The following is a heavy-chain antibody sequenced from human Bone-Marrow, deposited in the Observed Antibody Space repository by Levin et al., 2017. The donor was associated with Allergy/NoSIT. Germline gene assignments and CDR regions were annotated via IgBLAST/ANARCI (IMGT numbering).Heavy chain of an antibody. V-gene: IGHV3-23*01. Sequence: VASVKVSCAASGFTFSSYAMSWVRQAPGKGLEWVSGISASGATTFYTDPVKGRFTISRDNSKNMLYLQMNSLRVEDTAMYFCVRPMTTTTTDDDWGQGTRVTVSS. CDR2: ISASGATT. D-gene: IGHD3-22*01. CDR3: VRPMTTTTTDDD. CDR1: GFTFSSYA. J-gene: IGHJ4*02.